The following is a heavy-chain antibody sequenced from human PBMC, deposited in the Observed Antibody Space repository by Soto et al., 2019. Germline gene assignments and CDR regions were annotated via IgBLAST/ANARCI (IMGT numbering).Heavy chain of an antibody. CDR1: GGTFSSYA. CDR3: ASRGDYHDRSRLGY. Sequence: GASVKVSCKASGGTFSSYAISWVRQAPGQGLEWMGGIIPIFGTANYAQKFQGRVTITADESTSTAYMELSSLRSEDTAVYYCASRGDYHDRSRLGYWGQGTLVTVSS. D-gene: IGHD3-22*01. V-gene: IGHV1-69*13. J-gene: IGHJ4*02. CDR2: IIPIFGTA.